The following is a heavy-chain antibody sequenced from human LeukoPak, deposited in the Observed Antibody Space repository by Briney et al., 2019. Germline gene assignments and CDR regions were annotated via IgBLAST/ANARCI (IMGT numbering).Heavy chain of an antibody. CDR3: ATNAPTLRFLEWLSNNYGMDV. Sequence: ASVKVSCKASGYTFTGYYMHWVRQAPGQGLEWMGWINPNSGGTNYAQKFQGRVTMTRDTSISTAYMELSRRRSDDTAVYYCATNAPTLRFLEWLSNNYGMDVWGQGTTVTVSS. CDR2: INPNSGGT. CDR1: GYTFTGYY. V-gene: IGHV1-2*02. J-gene: IGHJ6*02. D-gene: IGHD3-3*01.